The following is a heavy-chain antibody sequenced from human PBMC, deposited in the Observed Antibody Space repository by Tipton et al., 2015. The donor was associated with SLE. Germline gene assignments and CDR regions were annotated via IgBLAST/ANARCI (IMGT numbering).Heavy chain of an antibody. D-gene: IGHD3-3*01. J-gene: IGHJ4*02. CDR3: ARAAYYDFWSGYYYFDY. CDR1: GYTFTSYY. Sequence: QLVQSGAEVKKPGASVKVSCKASGYTFTSYYMHWVRQAPGQGLEWMGIINPSGGNTNYAQKLQGRVTMTTDTSTSTAYMELRSLRSDDTAVYYCARAAYYDFWSGYYYFDYWGQGTLVTVSS. V-gene: IGHV1-46*01. CDR2: INPSGGNT.